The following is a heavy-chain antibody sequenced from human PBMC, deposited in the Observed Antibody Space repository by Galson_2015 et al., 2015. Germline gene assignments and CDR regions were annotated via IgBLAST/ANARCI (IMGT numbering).Heavy chain of an antibody. J-gene: IGHJ4*02. Sequence: SLRLSCAASGFSFGDYLMSWVRQAPGKGLEWVSFIRSQAYGGTTEYAASVKGRFTISRDDSKSIAYLQMNSLKTEDTAVYYCTRGPRMITFRGVVQSRPFYYWGQGTLVTVSS. D-gene: IGHD3-16*01. CDR3: TRGPRMITFRGVVQSRPFYY. CDR1: GFSFGDYL. CDR2: IRSQAYGGTT. V-gene: IGHV3-49*04.